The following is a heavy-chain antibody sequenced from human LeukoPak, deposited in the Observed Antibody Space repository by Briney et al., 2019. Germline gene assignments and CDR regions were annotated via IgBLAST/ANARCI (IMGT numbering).Heavy chain of an antibody. CDR3: ARGGYCSGGSCYSQDV. CDR1: GYTSTRYG. V-gene: IGHV1-18*01. CDR2: ISGYNGHT. Sequence: ASVKVSCKASGYTSTRYGISWVRQAPGQGPEWMGWISGYNGHTNYAQKFQGRVTITADKSTSTAYMELSSLRSEDTAVYYCARGGYCSGGSCYSQDVWGKGTTVTVSS. D-gene: IGHD2-15*01. J-gene: IGHJ6*04.